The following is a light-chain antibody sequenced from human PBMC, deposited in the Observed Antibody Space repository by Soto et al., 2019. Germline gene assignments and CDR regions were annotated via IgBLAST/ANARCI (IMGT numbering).Light chain of an antibody. CDR3: SSYAGSNNRFV. J-gene: IGLJ1*01. Sequence: QSALTQPPSASGSPGQSVTISCTGTNSDVGGYNFVSWYQQHPGTAPKLIIYEVTKRPSGVPDRFSGSKSGSTASLTVSGLQAEDEADYYCSSYAGSNNRFVFGTGTKVTFL. V-gene: IGLV2-8*01. CDR1: NSDVGGYNF. CDR2: EVT.